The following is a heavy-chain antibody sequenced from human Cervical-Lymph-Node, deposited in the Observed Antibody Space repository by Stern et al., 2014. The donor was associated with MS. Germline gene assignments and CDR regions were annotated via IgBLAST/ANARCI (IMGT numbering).Heavy chain of an antibody. CDR2: VSYEGTQR. Sequence: MQLVESGGGVVQPGRSLSLSCVASGFTFSTYAMHWVRQAPGKGLEWVAFVSYEGTQRNSTDSVKARFTISRDNSKNTLYLHMNSLRDEDTAVYFCARGGRGVGLEYWGQGALVTVSS. V-gene: IGHV3-30-3*01. J-gene: IGHJ4*02. D-gene: IGHD3-10*01. CDR3: ARGGRGVGLEY. CDR1: GFTFSTYA.